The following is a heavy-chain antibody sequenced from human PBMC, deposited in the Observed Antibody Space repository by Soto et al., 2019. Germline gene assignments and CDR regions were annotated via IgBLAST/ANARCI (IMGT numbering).Heavy chain of an antibody. CDR3: ARGAYCSGGSCTSFAFDI. V-gene: IGHV1-69*02. CDR2: IIPMVGIV. J-gene: IGHJ3*02. CDR1: GGTFSSYT. Sequence: QVQLVQSGAEVKKPGSSVKVSCKASGGTFSSYTISWVRQAPGQGLEWMGRIIPMVGIVNYAQKFQGRVTITADKSTSTAYMELSSLRSEDTAVYYCARGAYCSGGSCTSFAFDIWGQGTIVTVSS. D-gene: IGHD2-15*01.